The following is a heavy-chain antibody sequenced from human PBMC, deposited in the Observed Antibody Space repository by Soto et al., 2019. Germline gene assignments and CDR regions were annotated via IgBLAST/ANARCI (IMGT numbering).Heavy chain of an antibody. V-gene: IGHV1-46*01. CDR1: GYTFTSYY. J-gene: IGHJ6*02. CDR3: ASRRDIVVVPAAWLYYYYGMDV. CDR2: INPSGGST. Sequence: QVQLVQSGAEVKKPGASVKVSCKASGYTFTSYYMHWVRQAPGQGLEWMGIINPSGGSTSYAQKFQGRVTMTRATSTSTVYMGRSSLRSEDTAVYYCASRRDIVVVPAAWLYYYYGMDVWGQGTTVTVSS. D-gene: IGHD2-2*01.